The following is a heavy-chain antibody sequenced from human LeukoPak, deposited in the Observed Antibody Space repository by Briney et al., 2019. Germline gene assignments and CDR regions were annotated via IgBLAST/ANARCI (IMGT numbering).Heavy chain of an antibody. CDR2: INPNSGDT. D-gene: IGHD4/OR15-4a*01. V-gene: IGHV1-2*02. J-gene: IGHJ3*02. Sequence: GASVKVSCKASGYIFTGYYMHWVRQAPGQGLEWMGWINPNSGDTHYAQMFQGRVTMIRDTSISTAFMEVRRLRSDDTAVYYCARDRGMANYAARGAGRDDAFDIWGQGTMVTVSS. CDR1: GYIFTGYY. CDR3: ARDRGMANYAARGAGRDDAFDI.